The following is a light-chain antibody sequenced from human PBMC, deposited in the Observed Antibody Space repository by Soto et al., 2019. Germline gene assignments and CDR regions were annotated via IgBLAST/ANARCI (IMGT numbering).Light chain of an antibody. CDR3: CSYTSSSTPYV. CDR1: SSDVGGYNY. V-gene: IGLV2-14*01. CDR2: EVS. Sequence: QSVLTQPASVSGSPGQSITISCTGTSSDVGGYNYVSWYQQHPGKAPKLMIYEVSNRPSGVSNRFSGSKSGNTASLTISGLQAEDEADDYCCSYTSSSTPYVFGTGTKVTVL. J-gene: IGLJ1*01.